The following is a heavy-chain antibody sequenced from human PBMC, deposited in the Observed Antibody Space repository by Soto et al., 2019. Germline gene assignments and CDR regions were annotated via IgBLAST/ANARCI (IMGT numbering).Heavy chain of an antibody. CDR3: VGDIYASRRYHLAY. D-gene: IGHD3-16*02. CDR2: ARNKANGYTT. J-gene: IGHJ1*01. Sequence: GGSLRLSCAASGFTFSDHYMDWVRQAPGKGLEWVGRARNKANGYTTEYVASVKDRFTISRDDSRDSLYLQMNSLNTEDTAVYYCVGDIYASRRYHLAYRGQRTPVPVSS. V-gene: IGHV3-72*01. CDR1: GFTFSDHY.